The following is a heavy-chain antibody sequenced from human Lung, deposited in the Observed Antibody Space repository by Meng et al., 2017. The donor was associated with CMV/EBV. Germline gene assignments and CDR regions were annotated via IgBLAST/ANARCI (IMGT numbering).Heavy chain of an antibody. J-gene: IGHJ6*02. Sequence: SXXVSXXVSGYTLRDLSMHWVRQAPGKGLEWMGGFDPEDGETIYAQNFQGRVTMTEDTRTDTAYMEVGSLTFEDTAVYYCATNSRTREWVYGMDVWGQGXTVTVSS. CDR2: FDPEDGET. D-gene: IGHD2-2*01. CDR1: GYTLRDLS. CDR3: ATNSRTREWVYGMDV. V-gene: IGHV1-24*01.